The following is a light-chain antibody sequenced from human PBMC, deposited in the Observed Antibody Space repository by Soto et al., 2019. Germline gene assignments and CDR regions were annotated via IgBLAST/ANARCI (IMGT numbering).Light chain of an antibody. CDR1: QSVSSY. CDR2: GAS. J-gene: IGKJ5*01. V-gene: IGKV3D-15*01. CDR3: QQYNNWPPIT. Sequence: IVWKNSPDTLSSSPGQRSTLYFCLSQSVSSYLAWYQQKPGQAPRLLIYGASTRATGIPARFSGSGCGTEFTLTISSLQSEDFAVYYCQQYNNWPPITFGQGTRLEIK.